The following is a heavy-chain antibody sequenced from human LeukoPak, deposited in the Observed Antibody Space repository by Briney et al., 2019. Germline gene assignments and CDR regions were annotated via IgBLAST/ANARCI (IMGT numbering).Heavy chain of an antibody. V-gene: IGHV1-46*01. CDR1: GYSLTTYY. Sequence: ASVKVSCKASGYSLTTYYMHWVRQAPGQGLEWMAIINPSGGSTNYAQKFQGRVTMTRDTPTNTVYMEMSSLRIEDTAVYYCARGPNSKYFDYWGQGTLVTVSS. J-gene: IGHJ4*02. CDR3: ARGPNSKYFDY. CDR2: INPSGGST.